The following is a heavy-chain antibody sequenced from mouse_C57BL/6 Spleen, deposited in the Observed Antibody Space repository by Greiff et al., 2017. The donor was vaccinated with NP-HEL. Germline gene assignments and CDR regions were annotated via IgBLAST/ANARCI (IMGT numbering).Heavy chain of an antibody. V-gene: IGHV1-22*01. D-gene: IGHD2-4*01. CDR3: AADYDEVAY. CDR2: INPNNGGT. Sequence: VHVKQSGPELVKPGASVKMSCKASGYTFTDYNMHWVKQSHGKSLEWIGYINPNNGGTSYNQKFKGKATLTVNKSSSTAYMELRSLTSEDSAVYYCAADYDEVAYWGQGTLVTVSA. CDR1: GYTFTDYN. J-gene: IGHJ3*01.